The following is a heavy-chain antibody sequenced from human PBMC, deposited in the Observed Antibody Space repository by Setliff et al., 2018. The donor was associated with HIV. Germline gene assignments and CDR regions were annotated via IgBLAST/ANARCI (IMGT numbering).Heavy chain of an antibody. V-gene: IGHV1-18*01. J-gene: IGHJ4*02. D-gene: IGHD6-19*01. CDR3: AGDPRYTSVWFRNGGVDF. CDR1: GYTFTSYG. Sequence: GASVKVSCKASGYTFTSYGISWVRQAPGQGLEWVGWVSNEGDTNYAQKYQDRVTLTTDTTTTTAYMELRGLRSDDTAVYYCAGDPRYTSVWFRNGGVDFWGQGTLVTVSS. CDR2: VSNEGDT.